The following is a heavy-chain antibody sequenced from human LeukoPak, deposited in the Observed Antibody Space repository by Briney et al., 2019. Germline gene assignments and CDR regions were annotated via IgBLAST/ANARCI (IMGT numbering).Heavy chain of an antibody. J-gene: IGHJ3*02. D-gene: IGHD3-10*01. CDR3: AKDLTYYYGLGSSTNAFDI. Sequence: PGGSLRLSCAASGFTFSNYAMSWVRQAPGKGLEWVSGISGSGDYTYYADSLKGRFTISRDNSKNTLYLQMNGLRAEDTALYYCAKDLTYYYGLGSSTNAFDIWGQGTMVTVSS. CDR2: ISGSGDYT. CDR1: GFTFSNYA. V-gene: IGHV3-23*01.